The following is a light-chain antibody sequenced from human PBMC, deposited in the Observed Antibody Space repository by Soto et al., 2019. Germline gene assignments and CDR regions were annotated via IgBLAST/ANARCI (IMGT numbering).Light chain of an antibody. CDR3: QQYGSSPRT. J-gene: IGKJ1*01. CDR2: DAS. V-gene: IGKV3-20*01. Sequence: EIVLTQSPGTLSLSPGERATLSCRASQSVSSNYLAWYQQKPGQAPRLLIYDASSRATGIPDRFSGSGSGTDFTLTISRLEPEDFAVYYCQQYGSSPRTFG. CDR1: QSVSSNY.